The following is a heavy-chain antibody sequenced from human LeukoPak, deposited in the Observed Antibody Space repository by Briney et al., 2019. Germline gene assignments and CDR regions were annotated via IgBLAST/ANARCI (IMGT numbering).Heavy chain of an antibody. CDR1: GYTFTGYY. V-gene: IGHV1-2*02. Sequence: ASVKVSCKASGYTFTGYYMHWVRQAPGQGLEWMGWINPNSGGTNYAQKFQGRVTMTRDTSISTAYMELSRLRSDDTAVYYCARDFSELDSSLNWFDPWGQGTLVTVSS. D-gene: IGHD6-13*01. CDR3: ARDFSELDSSLNWFDP. CDR2: INPNSGGT. J-gene: IGHJ5*02.